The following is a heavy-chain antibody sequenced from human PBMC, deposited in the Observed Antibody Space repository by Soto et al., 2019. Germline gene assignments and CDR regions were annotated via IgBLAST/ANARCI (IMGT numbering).Heavy chain of an antibody. J-gene: IGHJ2*01. D-gene: IGHD3-22*01. CDR1: GFTFSSYG. Sequence: QVQLVESGGGVVQPGRSLRLSCAASGFTFSSYGMHWVRQAPGKGLEWVAVISYDVSNKYYADSVKGRFTISRDNSKNSLYLQMNSLRAEETAVYYCAKDAFYDSSGYYYSWYFDLWGRGTLVTVSS. CDR3: AKDAFYDSSGYYYSWYFDL. CDR2: ISYDVSNK. V-gene: IGHV3-30*18.